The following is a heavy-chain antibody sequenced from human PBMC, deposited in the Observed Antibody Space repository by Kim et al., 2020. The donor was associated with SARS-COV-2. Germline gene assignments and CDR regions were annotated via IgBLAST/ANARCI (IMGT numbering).Heavy chain of an antibody. Sequence: SETLSLTCTVSGGSMTSYYWNWIRQPAGKGLEWIGRIQSSGTTNYNPSFRSRVTMSVDTSRNQFSLRLTSVTAADTARYHFARVTMGTNHVGMGYWCHG. CDR1: GGSMTSYY. CDR3: ARVTMGTNHVGMGY. D-gene: IGHD7-27*01. J-gene: IGHJ4*01. CDR2: IQSSGTT. V-gene: IGHV4-4*07.